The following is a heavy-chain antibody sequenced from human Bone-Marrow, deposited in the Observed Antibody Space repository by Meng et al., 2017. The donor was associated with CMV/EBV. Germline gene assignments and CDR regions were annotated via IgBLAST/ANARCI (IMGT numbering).Heavy chain of an antibody. CDR2: IIPIFGTA. J-gene: IGHJ6*02. V-gene: IGHV1-69*05. CDR1: GGTFSSYA. D-gene: IGHD2-2*01. Sequence: SVNVSCKASGGTFSSYAISWVRQAPGQGLEWMGGIIPIFGTANYAQKFQGRVTITTDESTSTAYMELSRLRSEDTAVYYCARAPCKHCSSTSCYPDGMDVWGQGTTVTVSS. CDR3: ARAPCKHCSSTSCYPDGMDV.